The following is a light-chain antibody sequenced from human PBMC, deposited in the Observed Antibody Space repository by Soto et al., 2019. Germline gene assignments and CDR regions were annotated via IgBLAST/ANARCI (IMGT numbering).Light chain of an antibody. Sequence: EIVLTQSPGTLSLSPGERATLSCRASQSVSSSYLAWYQQKPGQAPRLLIYGASRRATGIPDRFSGSGSGTDFTLAISRLEPEDFAVYYCQHYGDSPLYTFGQGTKLEIK. CDR2: GAS. J-gene: IGKJ2*01. CDR1: QSVSSSY. CDR3: QHYGDSPLYT. V-gene: IGKV3-20*01.